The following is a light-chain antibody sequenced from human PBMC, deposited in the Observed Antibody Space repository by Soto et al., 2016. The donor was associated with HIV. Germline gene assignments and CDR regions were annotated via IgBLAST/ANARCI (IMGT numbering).Light chain of an antibody. Sequence: SELTQDPAVSVALGQTVTITCQGDSLRSYDASWFQQKPGQAPLLVIYGRDSRPSEIPNRFSGSSSGNTASLTITGAQAEDEADYYCDSRDSTNKYVIFGGGTKLTVL. CDR3: DSRDSTNKYVI. J-gene: IGLJ2*01. CDR1: SLRSYD. V-gene: IGLV3-19*01. CDR2: GRD.